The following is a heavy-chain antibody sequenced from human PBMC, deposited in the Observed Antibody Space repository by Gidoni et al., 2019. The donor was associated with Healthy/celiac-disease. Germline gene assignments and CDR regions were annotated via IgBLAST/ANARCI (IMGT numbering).Heavy chain of an antibody. CDR1: GGSFSGYY. CDR3: AGWWLAYYYYYMDV. Sequence: QVQLQQWGAGLLKPSETLSLTCAVYGGSFSGYYWSWIRQPPGKGLEWIGEINHSGSTNYNPSLKSRVTISVDTSKNQFSLKLSSVTAADTAVYYCAGWWLAYYYYYMDVWGKGTTVTVSS. J-gene: IGHJ6*03. D-gene: IGHD6-19*01. CDR2: INHSGST. V-gene: IGHV4-34*01.